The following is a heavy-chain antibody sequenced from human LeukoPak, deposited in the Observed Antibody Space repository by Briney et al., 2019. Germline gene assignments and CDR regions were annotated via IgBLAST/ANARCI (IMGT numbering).Heavy chain of an antibody. J-gene: IGHJ6*02. Sequence: PGRSLRLSCAASGFTFSSCGMHWVRQAPGKGLEWVAVIWYDGSNKYYADSVKDGFTIARDNSRNTLDLQMNSLRAEDTAVYHCARDGSSGYYYGMDVWGQGTMVTVSS. CDR1: GFTFSSCG. D-gene: IGHD6-19*01. CDR2: IWYDGSNK. CDR3: ARDGSSGYYYGMDV. V-gene: IGHV3-33*01.